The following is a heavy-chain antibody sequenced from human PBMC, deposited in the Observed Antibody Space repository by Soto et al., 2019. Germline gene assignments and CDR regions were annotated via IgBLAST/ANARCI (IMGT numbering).Heavy chain of an antibody. Sequence: TSETLSLTCTVSGGSISSRSYYWGWIRQPPGKGLEWIGSIYYSGSTYYNPSLKSRVTISVDTSKNQFSLKLSSVTAADTAVYYCARHRPSGLYYYDSSGDFDYWGQGTLVTVSS. D-gene: IGHD3-22*01. J-gene: IGHJ4*02. CDR1: GGSISSRSYY. CDR2: IYYSGST. CDR3: ARHRPSGLYYYDSSGDFDY. V-gene: IGHV4-39*01.